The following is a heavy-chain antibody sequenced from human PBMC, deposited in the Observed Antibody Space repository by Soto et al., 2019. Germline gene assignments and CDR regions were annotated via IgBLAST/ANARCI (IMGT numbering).Heavy chain of an antibody. V-gene: IGHV3-23*01. J-gene: IGHJ4*02. CDR1: GFTFSNYA. Sequence: GGSLRLSCAAIGFTFSNYAISWVRHAPGKGLEWVSTITGSGSNTYYYADSAKGRFTISRDNSKNTLYLQINSLRAEDTAVYYCAKRDYYDSSDYYLYYFDHWGQGTLVTVSS. CDR3: AKRDYYDSSDYYLYYFDH. CDR2: ITGSGSNT. D-gene: IGHD3-22*01.